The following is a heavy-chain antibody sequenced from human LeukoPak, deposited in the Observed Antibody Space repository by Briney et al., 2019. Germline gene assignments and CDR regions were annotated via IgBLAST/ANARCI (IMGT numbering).Heavy chain of an antibody. CDR3: ARVLWVQNYYYGMDV. Sequence: GGSLRLSCAVSGFTFSSNWMSWVRQAPGKGLEWVANIKQDGEKYYVDSVKGRFTISRDSARNSLYLQMNSLRAEDTAVYYCARVLWVQNYYYGMDVWGQGTTVTVSS. J-gene: IGHJ6*02. CDR2: IKQDGEK. CDR1: GFTFSSNW. D-gene: IGHD3-16*01. V-gene: IGHV3-7*04.